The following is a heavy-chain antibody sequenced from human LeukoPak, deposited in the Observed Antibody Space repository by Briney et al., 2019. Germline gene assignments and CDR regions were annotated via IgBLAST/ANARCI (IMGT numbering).Heavy chain of an antibody. CDR2: ISWDGGST. J-gene: IGHJ4*02. CDR1: GFTFDDYT. D-gene: IGHD5-18*01. CDR3: AKDIGIQEYRPDY. Sequence: PGGSLRLSCAASGFTFDDYTMHWVRQAPGKGLEWVSLISWDGGSTYYADSVKGRFTISRDNSKNSLYLQMNSLRTEDTALYYCAKDIGIQEYRPDYWGQGTLVTVSS. V-gene: IGHV3-43*01.